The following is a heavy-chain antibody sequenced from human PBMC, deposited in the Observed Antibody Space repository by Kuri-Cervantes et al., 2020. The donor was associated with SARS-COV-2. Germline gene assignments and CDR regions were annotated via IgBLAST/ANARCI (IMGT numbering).Heavy chain of an antibody. CDR3: ATVSDYYDSSGYFLDFDY. D-gene: IGHD3-22*01. J-gene: IGHJ4*02. CDR1: GFTFSNYW. V-gene: IGHV3-74*01. Sequence: GGSLRLSCAASGFTFSNYWMHWVRQAPGKGLVWVSRTNTDGSSTSYADSVKGRFTISRDNAKNSLYLQMNSLRAEDTAVYYCATVSDYYDSSGYFLDFDYWGQGTLVTVSS. CDR2: TNTDGSST.